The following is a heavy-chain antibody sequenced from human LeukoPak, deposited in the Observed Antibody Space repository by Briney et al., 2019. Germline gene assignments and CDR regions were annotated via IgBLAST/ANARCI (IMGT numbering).Heavy chain of an antibody. CDR2: ISNSGGST. V-gene: IGHV3-23*01. D-gene: IGHD2-2*01. CDR3: AKYRSASCLTPWFDP. J-gene: IGHJ5*02. CDR1: GFTFSSYA. Sequence: GGSLRLSCAASGFTFSSYAMSWVRQAPGKGLEWVSDISNSGGSTYYADSVKGRFTISRDNSKNTLYLQMNSLRAEDTAVYYCAKYRSASCLTPWFDPWGQGTLVTVSS.